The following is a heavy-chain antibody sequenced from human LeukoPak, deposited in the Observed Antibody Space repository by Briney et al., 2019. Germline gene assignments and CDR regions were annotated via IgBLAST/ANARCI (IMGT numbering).Heavy chain of an antibody. Sequence: ASVKVSCKASGYTFTSYYMHWVRQAPGQGLEWMGIINPSGGSTSYAQKFQGRVTMTRDMSTSTVYMELSSLRSEDTAVYYCARDPKGYCSSTSCYSPPEDYWGQGTLVTVSS. J-gene: IGHJ4*02. CDR3: ARDPKGYCSSTSCYSPPEDY. D-gene: IGHD2-2*01. CDR1: GYTFTSYY. CDR2: INPSGGST. V-gene: IGHV1-46*01.